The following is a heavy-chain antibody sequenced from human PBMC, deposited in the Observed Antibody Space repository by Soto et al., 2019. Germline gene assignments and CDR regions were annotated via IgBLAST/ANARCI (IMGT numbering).Heavy chain of an antibody. CDR1: GGTFSSYA. J-gene: IGHJ6*02. V-gene: IGHV1-69*13. D-gene: IGHD6-6*01. CDR3: ARARRYSSSQWGAYYYYGMDV. Sequence: ASVKVSCKASGGTFSSYAISWVRQAPGQGLEWMGGIIPIFGTANYAQKFQGRVTITADESTSTAYMELSSLRSEDTAVYYCARARRYSSSQWGAYYYYGMDVWGQGTTVTVSS. CDR2: IIPIFGTA.